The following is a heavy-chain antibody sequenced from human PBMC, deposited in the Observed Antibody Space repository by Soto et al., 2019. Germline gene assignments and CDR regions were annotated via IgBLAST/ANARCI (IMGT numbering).Heavy chain of an antibody. V-gene: IGHV4-59*01. D-gene: IGHD2-21*02. J-gene: IGHJ3*02. CDR3: AKLQYTVVTTLDI. CDR1: GGSISTYY. Sequence: SETLSLTCSVSGGSISTYYWSWIRQSPGKGLEFIGCIFSSGGTNYNPALKSRITISRDTSKNQLSLKLTSVTAADTAVYFCAKLQYTVVTTLDIWGQGTMVTVSS. CDR2: IFSSGGT.